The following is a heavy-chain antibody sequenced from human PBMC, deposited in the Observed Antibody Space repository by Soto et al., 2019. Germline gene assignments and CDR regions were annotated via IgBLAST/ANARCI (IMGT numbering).Heavy chain of an antibody. D-gene: IGHD3-3*01. J-gene: IGHJ5*01. CDR3: ARGRKLKRFLEWFDY. Sequence: TSETLSLTCAVYGGSFSGYYWSWIRQPPGKGLEWIGEINHSGSTNYNPSLKSRVTISVDTSKNQFSLKLSSVTAADTAVYYCARGRKLKRFLEWFDYWGQGTLVTVSS. CDR2: INHSGST. V-gene: IGHV4-34*01. CDR1: GGSFSGYY.